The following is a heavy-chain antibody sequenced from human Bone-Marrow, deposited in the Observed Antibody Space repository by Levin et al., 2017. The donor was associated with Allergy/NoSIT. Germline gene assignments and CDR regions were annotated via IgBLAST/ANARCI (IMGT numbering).Heavy chain of an antibody. J-gene: IGHJ5*02. V-gene: IGHV4-59*01. Sequence: SQTLSLTCSVSGGSMNSSLWNWFRQPPGKELEWIGYIYDGGNTKYNPSLQSRVTITLDTPKKKFFLKVNSVNTADTAVYFCARDVEGSGRYLRLDAWGQGALVTVSS. CDR3: ARDVEGSGRYLRLDA. CDR2: IYDGGNT. D-gene: IGHD3-10*01. CDR1: GGSMNSSL.